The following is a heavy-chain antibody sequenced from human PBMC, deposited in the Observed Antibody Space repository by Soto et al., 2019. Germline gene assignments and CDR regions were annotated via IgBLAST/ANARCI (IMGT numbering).Heavy chain of an antibody. CDR3: AKDMAYYANSSGPRPGSGIDF. CDR2: MSSDRVTT. Sequence: GLSLRLSCAASGFSFSIHAMHWIRQAPGKGLEWVALMSSDRVTTTYADSVRCRCTISRDHSTTTLYLQMNNLRPEDTAISYCAKDMAYYANSSGPRPGSGIDFWGQGTLVTVSS. J-gene: IGHJ4*02. CDR1: GFSFSIHA. V-gene: IGHV3-30*16. D-gene: IGHD3-22*01.